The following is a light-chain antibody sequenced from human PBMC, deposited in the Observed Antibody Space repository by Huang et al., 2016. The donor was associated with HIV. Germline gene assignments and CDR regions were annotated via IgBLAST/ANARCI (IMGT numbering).Light chain of an antibody. Sequence: DIVLTQSPGTLSLSPGRGATLSCRASQSVSTYSLAWYQQKPGQAPRLLIHGTSTRATGIPDRFSGSGSGTDFTLTISRVEPEDSAVYYCHHYGGSSWTFGLGTKVEIK. CDR3: HHYGGSSWT. J-gene: IGKJ1*01. V-gene: IGKV3-20*01. CDR2: GTS. CDR1: QSVSTYS.